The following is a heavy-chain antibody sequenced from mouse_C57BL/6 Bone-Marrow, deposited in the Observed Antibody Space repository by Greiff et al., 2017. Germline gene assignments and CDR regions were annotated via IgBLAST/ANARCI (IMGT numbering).Heavy chain of an antibody. CDR1: GYTFTSYW. J-gene: IGHJ3*01. CDR2: INPSSGYT. CDR3: ARRGHYYYGSSYPAWFAY. D-gene: IGHD1-1*01. V-gene: IGHV1-7*01. Sequence: VKLQQSGAELAKPGASVKLSCKASGYTFTSYWMHWVKQRPGQGLEWIGYINPSSGYTKYNQKFKDKATLTADKSSSTAYMQLSSLTYEDSAVYYCARRGHYYYGSSYPAWFAYWGQGTLVTVSA.